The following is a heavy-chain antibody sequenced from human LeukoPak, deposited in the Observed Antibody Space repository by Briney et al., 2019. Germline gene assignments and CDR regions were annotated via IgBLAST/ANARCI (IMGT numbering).Heavy chain of an antibody. J-gene: IGHJ4*02. CDR2: ISSSGSTI. CDR3: ARERDANYYDSSGYYSIRDY. V-gene: IGHV3-11*04. D-gene: IGHD3-22*01. CDR1: GFTFSDYY. Sequence: KPGGSLELSCAASGFTFSDYYMSWIRQAPGKGLEWVSYISSSGSTIYYADSGKGRFTISRDNDKNSLYLQMNSLRAEDTAVYYCARERDANYYDSSGYYSIRDYWGQGTLVTVSS.